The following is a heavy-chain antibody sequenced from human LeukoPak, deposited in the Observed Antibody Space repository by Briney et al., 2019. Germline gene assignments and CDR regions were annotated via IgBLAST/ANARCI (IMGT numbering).Heavy chain of an antibody. Sequence: SETLSLTCTVSGGSISSYYWSWIRQPPGKGLEWIGYIYYSGSTNYNPSLKSRVTISVDTSKNQFSLKLSSVTVADTAVYYCARVVVPAVNYYYYYMDVWGKGTTVTVSS. CDR1: GGSISSYY. D-gene: IGHD2-2*01. V-gene: IGHV4-59*01. CDR3: ARVVVPAVNYYYYYMDV. J-gene: IGHJ6*03. CDR2: IYYSGST.